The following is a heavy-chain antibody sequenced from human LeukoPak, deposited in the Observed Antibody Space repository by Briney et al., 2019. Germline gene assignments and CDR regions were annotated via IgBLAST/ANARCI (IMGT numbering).Heavy chain of an antibody. CDR1: GFTFSSYG. Sequence: GGTLRLSCAASGFTFSSYGMSWVRQAPGKGLEWVSAISGSGGSTYYADSVKGRFTISRDNSKNTLYLQMNSLRAEDTAVYYCARDRRHVRTTVTSPPSDYWGQGPLVTVSS. CDR2: ISGSGGST. V-gene: IGHV3-23*01. CDR3: ARDRRHVRTTVTSPPSDY. D-gene: IGHD4-17*01. J-gene: IGHJ4*02.